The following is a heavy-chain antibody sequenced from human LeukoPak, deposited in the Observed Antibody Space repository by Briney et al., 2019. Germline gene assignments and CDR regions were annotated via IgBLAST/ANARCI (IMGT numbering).Heavy chain of an antibody. CDR1: GFTFSSYG. D-gene: IGHD3-10*01. V-gene: IGHV3-30*18. Sequence: GGSLRLSCAASGFTFSSYGMHWVRQAPGKGLEWVAVISYDGSNKYYADSVKGRFTISRDNSKNTLYLQMNSLRAEDTAVYYCAKIGGSGSPDASFWGKGTTVTISS. CDR3: AKIGGSGSPDASF. CDR2: ISYDGSNK. J-gene: IGHJ6*04.